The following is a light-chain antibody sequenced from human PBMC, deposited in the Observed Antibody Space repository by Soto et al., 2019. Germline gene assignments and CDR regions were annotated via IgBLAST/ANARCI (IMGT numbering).Light chain of an antibody. CDR3: QHYGNSPPEYT. CDR1: QRVSSSF. Sequence: EIVLTQSPGTLSLSPGERATLSCRASQRVSSSFLAWYQQRPGQAPRLLIFGASYRANGIPDRFSGTGSGADFTLTISKLEPDDCAVYYCQHYGNSPPEYTVGPGTKVD. V-gene: IGKV3-20*01. CDR2: GAS. J-gene: IGKJ3*01.